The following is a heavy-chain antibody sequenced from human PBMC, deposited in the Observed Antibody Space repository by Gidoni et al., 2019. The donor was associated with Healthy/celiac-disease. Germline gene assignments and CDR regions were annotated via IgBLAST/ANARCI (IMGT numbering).Heavy chain of an antibody. D-gene: IGHD2-2*01. Sequence: QVQLQQWGAGLLKPSETLSPTCAVYGGSFSGYYWGWIRQPPGKGLEWIGEINHSGSPNYNPSLKSRVTISVDTSKNQFSLKLSSVTAADTAVYYCARARRYCSSTSCYLNWFDPWGQGTLVTVSS. J-gene: IGHJ5*02. CDR3: ARARRYCSSTSCYLNWFDP. CDR1: GGSFSGYY. V-gene: IGHV4-34*01. CDR2: INHSGSP.